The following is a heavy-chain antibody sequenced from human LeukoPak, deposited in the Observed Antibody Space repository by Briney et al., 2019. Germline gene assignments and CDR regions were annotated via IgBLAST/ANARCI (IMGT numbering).Heavy chain of an antibody. Sequence: PSETLSLTCTVSGGSISSYYWSWIRQPPGKGLEWIGYIYYSGSTNYNPSLKSRVTISVDTSKNQFSLKLSSVTAADTAVYYCARSFDEVVLLGYYMDVWGKGTTVTVSS. CDR3: ARSFDEVVLLGYYMDV. CDR1: GGSISSYY. CDR2: IYYSGST. V-gene: IGHV4-59*01. D-gene: IGHD2-8*02. J-gene: IGHJ6*03.